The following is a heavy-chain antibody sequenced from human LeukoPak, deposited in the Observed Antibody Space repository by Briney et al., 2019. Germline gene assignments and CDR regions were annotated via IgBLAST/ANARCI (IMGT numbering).Heavy chain of an antibody. J-gene: IGHJ6*03. V-gene: IGHV3-33*01. CDR2: IWYDGSKK. Sequence: GGSLRLSCAASGITFTSYGFHWVRQAPGKGLEWVAVIWYDGSKKYYVDSVKGRFTISRGNSKNTLYLQMNSLRAEDTAVYYCATDGKVGEGYFYMDVWGKGTTVTVS. D-gene: IGHD3-10*01. CDR1: GITFTSYG. CDR3: ATDGKVGEGYFYMDV.